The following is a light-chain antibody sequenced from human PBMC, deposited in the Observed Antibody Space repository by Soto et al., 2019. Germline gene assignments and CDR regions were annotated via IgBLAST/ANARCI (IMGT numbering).Light chain of an antibody. CDR1: SSDVGGYNY. Sequence: QYALTQPASVSGSPGQSITISCTGTSSDVGGYNYVSWYRQHPGKAPKLMIYDVSNRPSGVSNRFSGSKSGNTASLTISGLQAEDEADYYCSSYTSSSTLDVVFGGGTQLTVL. CDR2: DVS. J-gene: IGLJ2*01. V-gene: IGLV2-14*01. CDR3: SSYTSSSTLDVV.